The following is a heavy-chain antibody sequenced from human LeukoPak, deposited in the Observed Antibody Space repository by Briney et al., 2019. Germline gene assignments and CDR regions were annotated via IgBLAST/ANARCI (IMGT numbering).Heavy chain of an antibody. CDR3: VTGTIYCSSCSHDY. CDR1: GYSLTELS. Sequence: ASVKVSCKVSGYSLTELSMHWVRQAPGKGLEWMGGFDPDDGETPLFAQKFQGRVSMTEDTSTDTAYMGLSSLTSEDTAVYYCVTGTIYCSSCSHDYWGQGTLVTVSS. J-gene: IGHJ4*02. D-gene: IGHD2-2*01. V-gene: IGHV1-24*01. CDR2: FDPDDGET.